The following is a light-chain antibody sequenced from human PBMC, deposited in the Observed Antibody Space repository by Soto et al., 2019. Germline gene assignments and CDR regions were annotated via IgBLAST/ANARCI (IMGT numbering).Light chain of an antibody. J-gene: IGKJ2*01. V-gene: IGKV1-17*01. CDR1: QGIRND. Sequence: DIQMTQSPSSLSASVGDRVTITCRASQGIRNDLDWYQQQPGKAPKLLIYTASNLQSGVPSRFGGSGSGTEFTLTISSLQPEDFATYYCLQHNSYPYTFGQGTKLEIK. CDR3: LQHNSYPYT. CDR2: TAS.